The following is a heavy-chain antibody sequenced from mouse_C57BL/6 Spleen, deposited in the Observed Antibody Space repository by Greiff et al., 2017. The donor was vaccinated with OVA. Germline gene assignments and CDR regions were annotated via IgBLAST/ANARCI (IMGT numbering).Heavy chain of an antibody. CDR3: ARSPGDVNAIDY. J-gene: IGHJ4*01. Sequence: QVQLQQPGAELVRPGSSVKLSCKASGYTFTSYWMHWVKQRPIQGLEWIGNIDPSDSETHYNQKFKDKATLTVDKSSSTAYMQLSSLTSEDSAVYYCARSPGDVNAIDYWGQGTSVTVSS. CDR2: IDPSDSET. V-gene: IGHV1-52*01. D-gene: IGHD3-3*01. CDR1: GYTFTSYW.